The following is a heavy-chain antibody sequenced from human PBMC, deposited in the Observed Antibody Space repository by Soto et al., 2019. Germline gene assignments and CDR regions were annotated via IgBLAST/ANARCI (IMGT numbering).Heavy chain of an antibody. CDR1: VYTFTTYG. CDR3: ARGQVVNFDNWFDP. V-gene: IGHV1-18*01. Sequence: QLLQAGAEVKKPGTSVKVSCQASVYTFTTYGIIWVRQAPGQGLAWMGWINANSGHTNYAQNIQDRATMTTDTSTNTAYMDLRSLRSDYTAVYFCARGQVVNFDNWFDPWGQGTLVTVSS. CDR2: INANSGHT. D-gene: IGHD3-22*01. J-gene: IGHJ5*02.